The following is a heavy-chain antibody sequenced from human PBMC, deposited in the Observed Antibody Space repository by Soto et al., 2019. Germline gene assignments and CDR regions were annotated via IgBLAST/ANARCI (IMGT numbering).Heavy chain of an antibody. CDR2: IKEDGSEK. CDR1: GFTFSNYW. J-gene: IGHJ6*02. CDR3: ATDLYLLPTMKYCYDVRDV. Sequence: EVQLVESGGDLVQPGGSLRLSCAASGFTFSNYWMSWVRQAPGKRLEWVAYIKEDGSEKYYVDSVKGRFTISRDNAKNPLFRQRKSLTAEGKDEYYCATDLYLLPTMKYCYDVRDVWGQGTTVNVSS. V-gene: IGHV3-7*03.